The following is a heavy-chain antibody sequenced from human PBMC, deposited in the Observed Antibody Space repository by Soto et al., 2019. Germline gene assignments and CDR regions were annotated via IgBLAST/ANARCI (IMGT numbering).Heavy chain of an antibody. J-gene: IGHJ4*02. V-gene: IGHV4-31*03. CDR2: IYYSGST. CDR1: GGSISSGGYY. Sequence: SETLSLTCTVSGGSISSGGYYWSWIRQHPGKGLEWIGYIYYSGSTYYNPSLKSRVTISVDTSKNQFSLKLSSVTAADTAVYYCARARYYDFWSGYFDYFDYWGQGTLVTVSS. D-gene: IGHD3-3*01. CDR3: ARARYYDFWSGYFDYFDY.